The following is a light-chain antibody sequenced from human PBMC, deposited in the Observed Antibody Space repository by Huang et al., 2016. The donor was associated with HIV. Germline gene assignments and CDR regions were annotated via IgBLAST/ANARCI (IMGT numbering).Light chain of an antibody. CDR1: QGISNS. CDR2: AAS. V-gene: IGKV1-NL1*01. J-gene: IGKJ1*01. CDR3: QQYWSTPPAT. Sequence: DIQMTQSPSSLPASVGDRVTITCRASQGISNSLAWYQQKPGKAPKLLLYAASKLESGVPSRCSGSASGTDYTLTISSLQPEDFATYYCQQYWSTPPATFGPGTKVEIK.